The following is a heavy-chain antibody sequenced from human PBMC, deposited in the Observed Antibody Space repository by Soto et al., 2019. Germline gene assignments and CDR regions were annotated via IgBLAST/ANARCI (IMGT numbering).Heavy chain of an antibody. CDR2: INTDNGNT. CDR1: GYTFSTYA. Sequence: GASVKVSCKTSGYTFSTYAIHWVRQAPGQRLEWLAWINTDNGNTKYSEQFEGRLSITRDTSTSTAYMELSSLRSEDTGVFYCATSDGSGWDLDFWGQGTLVTVSS. D-gene: IGHD6-25*01. V-gene: IGHV1-3*04. CDR3: ATSDGSGWDLDF. J-gene: IGHJ4*02.